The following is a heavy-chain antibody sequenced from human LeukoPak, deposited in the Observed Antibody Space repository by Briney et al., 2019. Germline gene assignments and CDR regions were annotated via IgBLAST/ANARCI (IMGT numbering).Heavy chain of an antibody. CDR2: INPNSGGT. CDR3: ARGPYYYDSSGPSHYYYYYMDV. J-gene: IGHJ6*03. CDR1: GYTFTGYY. Sequence: GASVKVSCKASGYTFTGYYMHWVRQAPGQGLEWMGWINPNSGGTNYAQKFQGRVTMTRDTSTSTVYMELSSLRSEDTAVYYCARGPYYYDSSGPSHYYYYYMDVWGKGTTVTISS. D-gene: IGHD3-22*01. V-gene: IGHV1-2*02.